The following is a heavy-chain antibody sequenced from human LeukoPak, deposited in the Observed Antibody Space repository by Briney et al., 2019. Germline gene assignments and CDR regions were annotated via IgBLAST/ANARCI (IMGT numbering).Heavy chain of an antibody. V-gene: IGHV3-23*01. Sequence: GGSLRLSCAASGFTFTSYAMSWVRQAPGKGREWVSTISGSGSSTYYADSVKGRFTISRDNSKNTLYLQMNSLRAVDTAVYYCANFGSSCYLDYWGQGTLVTVSS. J-gene: IGHJ4*02. CDR3: ANFGSSCYLDY. CDR1: GFTFTSYA. D-gene: IGHD6-13*01. CDR2: ISGSGSST.